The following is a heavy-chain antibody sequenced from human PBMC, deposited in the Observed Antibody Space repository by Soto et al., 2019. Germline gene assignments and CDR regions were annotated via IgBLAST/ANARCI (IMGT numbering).Heavy chain of an antibody. Sequence: EVQLLESGGGLVQPGGSLRLSCAASGFTFISHVMSWVGQAPGKGLEWVSGISTGGGSTDYADSVKGRFTISRDNSKNTLHLQMKSLRAEDTAVYYCARSREIIASAGSFDYWGQGTLVTVSS. V-gene: IGHV3-23*01. CDR2: ISTGGGST. J-gene: IGHJ4*02. CDR3: ARSREIIASAGSFDY. CDR1: GFTFISHV. D-gene: IGHD6-25*01.